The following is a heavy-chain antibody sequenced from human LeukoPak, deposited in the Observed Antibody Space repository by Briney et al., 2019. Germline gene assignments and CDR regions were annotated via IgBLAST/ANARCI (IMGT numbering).Heavy chain of an antibody. CDR1: GGSFSGYY. CDR2: INHSGST. CDR3: ARTSTYYDFWSGYPSGFIDY. V-gene: IGHV4-34*01. Sequence: SETLSLTCAVYGGSFSGYYWSWIRQPPGKGLEWIGEINHSGSTNYNPSLKSRVTISVDTSKNQFSLKLSSVTAADTAAYYCARTSTYYDFWSGYPSGFIDYWGQGTLVTVSS. D-gene: IGHD3-3*01. J-gene: IGHJ4*02.